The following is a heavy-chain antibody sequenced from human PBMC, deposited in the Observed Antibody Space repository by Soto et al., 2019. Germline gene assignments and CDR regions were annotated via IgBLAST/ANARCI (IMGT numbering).Heavy chain of an antibody. J-gene: IGHJ4*02. CDR2: INAGNGNT. CDR1: GYTFTSYA. Sequence: QVQLVQSGAEEKKPGASVKVSCKASGYTFTSYAMQWVRQAPGQRLEWMGWINAGNGNTKHSQKLQGRVTITRDTSASTAYMELSSLRSEDTAVYYCARDVAAADYWGQGTLVTVSS. CDR3: ARDVAAADY. D-gene: IGHD6-13*01. V-gene: IGHV1-3*05.